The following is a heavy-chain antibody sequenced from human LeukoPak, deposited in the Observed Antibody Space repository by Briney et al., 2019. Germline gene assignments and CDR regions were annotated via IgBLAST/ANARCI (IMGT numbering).Heavy chain of an antibody. Sequence: SETLSLTCTVSGGSISSSSYYWGWIRQPPGTGLEWIGSIYYSGSTYYNPSLKSRVTISVDASKNQFSLKLSSVTAADTAVYYCAREKDYDSSGYFWFDPWGQGTLVTVSS. D-gene: IGHD3-22*01. CDR3: AREKDYDSSGYFWFDP. V-gene: IGHV4-39*02. CDR2: IYYSGST. CDR1: GGSISSSSYY. J-gene: IGHJ5*02.